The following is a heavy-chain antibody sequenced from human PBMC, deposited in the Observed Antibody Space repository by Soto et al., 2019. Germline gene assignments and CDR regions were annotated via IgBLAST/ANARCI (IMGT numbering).Heavy chain of an antibody. CDR3: ARESYGNYYFDY. D-gene: IGHD4-17*01. Sequence: QVQLVESGGGVVQPGRSLRLSCAASGFTFSSYSMHWVRQAPGKGLEWGTIISYDGSKKYYADSVKGRFTISRDNSKNTLYLQMSSLRAEDTAVYYCARESYGNYYFDYWGQGTLVTVSS. CDR2: ISYDGSKK. V-gene: IGHV3-30-3*01. J-gene: IGHJ4*02. CDR1: GFTFSSYS.